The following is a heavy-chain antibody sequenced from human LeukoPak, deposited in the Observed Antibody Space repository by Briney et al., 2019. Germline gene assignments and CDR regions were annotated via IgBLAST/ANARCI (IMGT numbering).Heavy chain of an antibody. Sequence: GSSVKVSCKASGCSFTGYYVQWLRQAPGQGLEWVGWMYFNSGATRYAPKFQGRGTITRDTSISPASMEVSSRRRDDPASDYLSREGRSGQDWYSFDVWGQATMVTVYS. D-gene: IGHD5-12*01. CDR2: MYFNSGAT. V-gene: IGHV1-2*02. J-gene: IGHJ3*01. CDR1: GCSFTGYY. CDR3: SREGRSGQDWYSFDV.